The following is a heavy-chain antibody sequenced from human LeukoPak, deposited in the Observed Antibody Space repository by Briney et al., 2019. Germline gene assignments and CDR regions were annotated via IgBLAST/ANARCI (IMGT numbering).Heavy chain of an antibody. CDR2: IIPIFGTA. V-gene: IGHV1-69*13. CDR1: GYTFTSYA. D-gene: IGHD2-2*01. CDR3: ARRYCSSTSCAYFDY. J-gene: IGHJ4*02. Sequence: SVKVSCKASGYTFTSYAISWVRQAPGQGLEWMGGIIPIFGTANYAQKFQGRVTITADESTSTAYMELSSLRSEDTAVYYCARRYCSSTSCAYFDYWGQGTPVTVSS.